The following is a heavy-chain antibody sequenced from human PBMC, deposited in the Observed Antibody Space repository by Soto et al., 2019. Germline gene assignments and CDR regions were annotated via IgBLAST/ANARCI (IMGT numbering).Heavy chain of an antibody. J-gene: IGHJ6*02. Sequence: QMQLVQSGPEVKKPGTSVKVSCKASGFDFGSFGIQWLRQSHGQGFEWIGWIVVGTGNTNYAPNFQRRVTITRDMSTNTAYMDLTNLRSDDTAVYFCSMDRPDIAIGWPVWGQGTTVAVSS. CDR3: SMDRPDIAIGWPV. CDR2: IVVGTGNT. V-gene: IGHV1-58*02. CDR1: GFDFGSFG. D-gene: IGHD2-15*01.